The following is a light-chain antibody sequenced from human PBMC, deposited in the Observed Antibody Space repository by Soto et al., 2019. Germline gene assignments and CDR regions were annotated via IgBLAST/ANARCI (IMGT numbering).Light chain of an antibody. V-gene: IGLV1-44*01. CDR3: APWADSLNDNV. Sequence: QSVLTQPPSASGTPGQRVSVSCSGSSCNIGTNTVNWYQHLPGTAPKLLIHNNYQPPSGVPDRFSGYTSGTSASLAFSGLQSEDEAGYSCAPWADSLNDNVFASGTQLTVL. CDR1: SCNIGTNT. J-gene: IGLJ6*01. CDR2: NNY.